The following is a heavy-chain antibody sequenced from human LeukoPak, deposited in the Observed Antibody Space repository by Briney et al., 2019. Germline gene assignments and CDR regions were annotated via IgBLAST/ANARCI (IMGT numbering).Heavy chain of an antibody. CDR2: IKQDGSEK. CDR3: ARDLNGILTGYFAAGWSDP. Sequence: GGSLRLSCAASGFTFSSYWMSWVRQAPGKGLEWVANIKQDGSEKYYVDSVKGRFTISRDNAKNSLYLQMNSLRAEDTAVYYCARDLNGILTGYFAAGWSDPWGQGTLVTVSS. J-gene: IGHJ5*02. CDR1: GFTFSSYW. V-gene: IGHV3-7*04. D-gene: IGHD3-9*01.